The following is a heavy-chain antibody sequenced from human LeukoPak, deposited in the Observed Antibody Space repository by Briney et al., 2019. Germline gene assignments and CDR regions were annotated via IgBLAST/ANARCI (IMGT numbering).Heavy chain of an antibody. Sequence: PGGSLRLSCAASEFTFSKNAMSWVRQAPGKGLEWVSSLSGSGADTYYADSVKGRFTISRDNAKNTAYLQMNSLRAEDTAVYYCAKDPYGTRYFDYWGQGTLVTAS. V-gene: IGHV3-23*01. CDR1: EFTFSKNA. CDR2: LSGSGADT. D-gene: IGHD2-2*01. J-gene: IGHJ4*02. CDR3: AKDPYGTRYFDY.